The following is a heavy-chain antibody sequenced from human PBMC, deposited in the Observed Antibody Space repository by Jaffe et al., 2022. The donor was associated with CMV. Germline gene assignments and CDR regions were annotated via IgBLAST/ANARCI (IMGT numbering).Heavy chain of an antibody. D-gene: IGHD6-13*01. J-gene: IGHJ5*02. CDR3: ARYRGYSSSWYENWFDP. V-gene: IGHV4-39*01. Sequence: QLQLQESGPGLVKPSETLSLTCTVSGGSISSSSYYWGWIRQPPGKGLEWIGSIYYSGSTYYNPSLKSRVTISVDTSKNQFSLKLSSVTAADTAVYYCARYRGYSSSWYENWFDPWGQGTLVTVSS. CDR2: IYYSGST. CDR1: GGSISSSSYY.